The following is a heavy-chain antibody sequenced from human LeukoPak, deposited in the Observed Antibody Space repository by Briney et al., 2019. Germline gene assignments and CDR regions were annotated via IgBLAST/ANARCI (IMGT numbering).Heavy chain of an antibody. D-gene: IGHD3-22*01. CDR1: GGTFGSYA. V-gene: IGHV1-69*05. CDR3: ASKYYYDSSGYYYFDY. J-gene: IGHJ4*02. Sequence: ASVKVSCKASGGTFGSYAISWVRQAPGQGLEWMGRIIPIFGTANYAQKFQGRVTITTDESTSTAYMELSSQRSEDTAVYYCASKYYYDSSGYYYFDYWGQGTLVTVSS. CDR2: IIPIFGTA.